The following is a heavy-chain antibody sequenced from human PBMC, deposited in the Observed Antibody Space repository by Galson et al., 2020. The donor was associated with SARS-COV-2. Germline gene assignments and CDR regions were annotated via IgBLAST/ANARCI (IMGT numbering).Heavy chain of an antibody. Sequence: GGSLRLSCAASGLTRDDHDMHCVRQATGKGLGWVSLISWDGGRTNYEDSVKGRFTISRDNSKNSLYLQMNSLRAEDTALYYCAKGLSAMAMITFGGVIAPFDYWGQGTLVTVSS. CDR2: ISWDGGRT. CDR3: AKGLSAMAMITFGGVIAPFDY. D-gene: IGHD3-16*02. V-gene: IGHV3-43D*03. J-gene: IGHJ4*02. CDR1: GLTRDDHD.